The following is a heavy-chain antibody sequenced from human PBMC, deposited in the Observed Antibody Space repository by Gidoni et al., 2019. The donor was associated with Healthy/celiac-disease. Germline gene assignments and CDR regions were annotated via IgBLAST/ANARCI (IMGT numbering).Heavy chain of an antibody. J-gene: IGHJ5*02. V-gene: IGHV4-59*01. Sequence: QVQLQESGPGLVKPSETLSLTCTVSGGSISSYYWSWIRQPPGKGLEWIGYIYYSGSTNYNPSLKSRVTISVDTSKNQFSLKLSSVTAADTAVYYCARGPNYYDSSGYYWGWFDPWGQGTLVTVSS. CDR1: GGSISSYY. D-gene: IGHD3-22*01. CDR2: IYYSGST. CDR3: ARGPNYYDSSGYYWGWFDP.